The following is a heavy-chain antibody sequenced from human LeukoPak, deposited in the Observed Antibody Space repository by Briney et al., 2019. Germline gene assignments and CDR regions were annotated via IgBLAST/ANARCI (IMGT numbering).Heavy chain of an antibody. CDR2: INHSGST. D-gene: IGHD3-22*01. CDR1: GGSFSGYY. V-gene: IGHV4-34*01. Sequence: PSETLSLTCAVYGGSFSGYYWSWIRQPPGKGLEWIGEINHSGSTNYNPSLKSRVTISVDTSKNQFSLKLSSVTAADTAVYYCAREGSYYYDSSGQSSDYWGQGTLVTVSS. CDR3: AREGSYYYDSSGQSSDY. J-gene: IGHJ4*02.